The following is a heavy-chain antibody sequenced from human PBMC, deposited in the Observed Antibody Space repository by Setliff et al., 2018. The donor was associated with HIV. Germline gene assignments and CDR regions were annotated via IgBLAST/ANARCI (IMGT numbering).Heavy chain of an antibody. CDR3: ARQVTVVGYFETAAGSFNY. D-gene: IGHD2-21*01. J-gene: IGHJ4*02. CDR1: GGSISSSSYY. CDR2: IYYSGNT. Sequence: SETLSLTCTVSGGSISSSSYYWGWIRQPPGKGLEWIGTIYYSGNTYYNPSLKRRVTISVDTSKNQFSLKVRSVTAADTAAYYCARQVTVVGYFETAAGSFNYWGPGTLVTVSS. V-gene: IGHV4-39*01.